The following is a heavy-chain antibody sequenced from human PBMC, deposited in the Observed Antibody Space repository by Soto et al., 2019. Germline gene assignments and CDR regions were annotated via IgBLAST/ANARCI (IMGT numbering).Heavy chain of an antibody. CDR2: LYTEGTT. CDR3: VRPRPSGENYGMDV. V-gene: IGHV3-53*01. CDR1: GLTVSHNY. J-gene: IGHJ6*02. Sequence: GGSLRLSCVGSGLTVSHNYMAWVRQAPEMGLEWVSILYTEGTTYYADSVKGRFTISRDSSKNTLFLQMDSLRAEDTAVYYCVRPRPSGENYGMDVWGQGTTVPVSS. D-gene: IGHD3-16*01.